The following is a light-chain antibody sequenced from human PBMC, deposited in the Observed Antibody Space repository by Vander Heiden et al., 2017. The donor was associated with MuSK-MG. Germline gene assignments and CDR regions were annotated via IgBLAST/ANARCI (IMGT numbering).Light chain of an antibody. CDR1: SSDVGGHNF. J-gene: IGLJ2*01. CDR2: DVS. CDR3: SSYTSSTTAHVL. Sequence: QSALAQPASVSGSLGQSVTISCTGTSSDVGGHNFVSWYQKHPGEAPKLIIYDVSNRPSGVSGRFSGSKAGNTASVTISGLQAEDEADYFCSSYTSSTTAHVLFGGGTKVTVL. V-gene: IGLV2-14*03.